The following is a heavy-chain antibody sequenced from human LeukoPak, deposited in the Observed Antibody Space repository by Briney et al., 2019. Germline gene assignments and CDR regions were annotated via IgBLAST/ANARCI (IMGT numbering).Heavy chain of an antibody. V-gene: IGHV1-2*02. Sequence: ASVWVSCEASGYTFTDYFIHWVRQAPGQGLEWMGGINPNSGATKYGQKFQGRVTMTRDTSISTAYMELSSLKTDDTAVFYCARDKYPGDFDYWGQGTLVTVSS. CDR2: INPNSGAT. D-gene: IGHD6-6*01. CDR3: ARDKYPGDFDY. J-gene: IGHJ4*02. CDR1: GYTFTDYF.